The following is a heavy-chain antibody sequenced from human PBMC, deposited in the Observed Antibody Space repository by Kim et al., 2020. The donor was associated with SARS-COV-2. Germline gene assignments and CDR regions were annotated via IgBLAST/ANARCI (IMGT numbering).Heavy chain of an antibody. CDR2: IDPSDSYI. D-gene: IGHD2-21*02. V-gene: IGHV5-10-1*01. Sequence: GESLKISCQGSGYTFASFWISWVRQMPGRGLEWLGRIDPSDSYINYNPSFQGHVTISLHKSINTAYLQWSSLRASDTAIYYCTRGSGGGNSGYWGQGTLV. CDR1: GYTFASFW. CDR3: TRGSGGGNSGY. J-gene: IGHJ4*02.